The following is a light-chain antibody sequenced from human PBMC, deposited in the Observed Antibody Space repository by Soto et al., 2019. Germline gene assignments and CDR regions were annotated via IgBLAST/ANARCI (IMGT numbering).Light chain of an antibody. Sequence: EIVMTQSPATLSVSPGERATLSCRASQSFSSNLAWYQQKPGQAPRLLIYSASTRATGIPARFSGSGSGTEFTLTINSLQSEDFAVYYCQQYNNWPRTFGQGTKVDIK. CDR3: QQYNNWPRT. CDR2: SAS. V-gene: IGKV3-15*01. J-gene: IGKJ1*01. CDR1: QSFSSN.